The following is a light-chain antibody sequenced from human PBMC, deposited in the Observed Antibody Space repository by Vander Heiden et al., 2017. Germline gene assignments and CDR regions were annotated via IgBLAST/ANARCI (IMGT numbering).Light chain of an antibody. CDR2: AAS. CDR3: QQSYSTPQRT. V-gene: IGKV1-39*01. Sequence: DIQMTQSPSSLSASVGDRVTITCRASQSISSYLNWYQQKPGKAPKLLIYAASSLQSGVPSRFSGSGSGTGFTLTISSLQPEDFATYYCQQSYSTPQRTFGQGTKVEIK. J-gene: IGKJ1*01. CDR1: QSISSY.